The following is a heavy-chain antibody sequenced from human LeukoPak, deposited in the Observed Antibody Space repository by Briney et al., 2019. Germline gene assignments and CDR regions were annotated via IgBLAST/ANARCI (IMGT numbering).Heavy chain of an antibody. CDR1: GYSISSGYY. J-gene: IGHJ4*02. CDR2: IYYSGST. Sequence: PSETLSLTCTVSGYSISSGYYWGWIRQPPGKGLEWIGSIYYSGSTYYNPSLKSRVTISVDTSKNQFSLKLSSVTAADTAVYYCARADYGDYNFDYWGQGTLVTVSS. D-gene: IGHD4-17*01. V-gene: IGHV4-38-2*02. CDR3: ARADYGDYNFDY.